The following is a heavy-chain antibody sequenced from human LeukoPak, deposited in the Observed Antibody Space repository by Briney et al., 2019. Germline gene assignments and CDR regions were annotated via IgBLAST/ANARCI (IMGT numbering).Heavy chain of an antibody. CDR3: ARDSFRYDSSGYYAIVRYYYYGMDV. V-gene: IGHV3-7*01. CDR2: IKQDGSEK. D-gene: IGHD3-22*01. CDR1: GFTFSSYW. Sequence: QPGGSLRLSCAASGFTFSSYWMSWVRQAPGKGLEWVANIKQDGSEKYYVDSVKGRFTISRDNAKNPLYLQMNSLRAEDTAVYYCARDSFRYDSSGYYAIVRYYYYGMDVWGQGTTVTVSS. J-gene: IGHJ6*02.